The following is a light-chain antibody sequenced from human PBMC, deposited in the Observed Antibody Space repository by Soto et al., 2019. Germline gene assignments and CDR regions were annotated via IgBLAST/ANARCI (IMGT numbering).Light chain of an antibody. CDR3: QQYNTWLWT. V-gene: IGKV3-15*01. CDR1: QSINAH. Sequence: EVVMTQSPATLSVSPGERVTLSCRASQSINAHLAWYQQKPGQAPRLLIHGASTRATGIPARFSGSGFGIECILTISSLQSEDFAVYYCQQYNTWLWTFGQGTKVEIQ. J-gene: IGKJ1*01. CDR2: GAS.